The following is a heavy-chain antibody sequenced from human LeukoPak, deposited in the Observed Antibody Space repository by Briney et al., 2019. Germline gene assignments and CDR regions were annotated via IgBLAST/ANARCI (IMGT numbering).Heavy chain of an antibody. D-gene: IGHD5-12*01. CDR2: IYDSGST. Sequence: SETLSLTCTVSGGSISSITYYWGWIRQPPGKGLEWIGNIYDSGSTYYNPSLKSRVTISVDTSKNQFSLKLTSVTAADTAVYCCANYPNLLYDYGYAWFDPWSQGTLVTVSS. CDR1: GGSISSITYY. V-gene: IGHV4-39*07. CDR3: ANYPNLLYDYGYAWFDP. J-gene: IGHJ5*02.